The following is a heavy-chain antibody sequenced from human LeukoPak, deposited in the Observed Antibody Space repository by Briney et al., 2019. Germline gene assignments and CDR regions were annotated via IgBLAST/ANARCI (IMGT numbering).Heavy chain of an antibody. V-gene: IGHV1-18*01. CDR3: TRADDALDF. J-gene: IGHJ3*01. CDR1: GFIFTSYG. CDR2: ISAYNGNT. Sequence: GASVKVSCKASGFIFTSYGISWVRQAPGQGLEWMGWISAYNGNTEYEQRFQGRVTVTTDTSTNTAYMDLRSLRSDDTAVYYCTRADDALDFWGQGTMVTVSS.